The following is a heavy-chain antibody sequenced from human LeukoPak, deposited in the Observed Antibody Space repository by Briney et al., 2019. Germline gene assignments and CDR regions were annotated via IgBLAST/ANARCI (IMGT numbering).Heavy chain of an antibody. CDR1: GFTFSSYG. CDR3: ARVPAQLGYSSGWVDAFDI. CDR2: IRYDGSNK. J-gene: IGHJ3*02. D-gene: IGHD6-19*01. Sequence: GGSLRLSCAASGFTFSSYGMHWVRQAPGKGLEWVAFIRYDGSNKYYADSVKGRFTISRDNAKNSLYLQMNSLRAEDTAVYYCARVPAQLGYSSGWVDAFDIWGQGTMVTVSS. V-gene: IGHV3-30*02.